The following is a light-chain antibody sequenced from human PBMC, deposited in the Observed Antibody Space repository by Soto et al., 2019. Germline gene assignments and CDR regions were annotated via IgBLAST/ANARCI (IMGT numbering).Light chain of an antibody. CDR1: QSVSSN. CDR2: GAS. J-gene: IGKJ4*01. V-gene: IGKV3-15*01. CDR3: QQYNNWPPLT. Sequence: EIVMTQSPATLSVSPGERATLSCRGSQSVSSNLAWYQQKPGQAPSLLISGASTRATGIPARFSGSGSVTEFTLTISSLQSEDFAIYYCQQYNNWPPLTFGGGTKVEIK.